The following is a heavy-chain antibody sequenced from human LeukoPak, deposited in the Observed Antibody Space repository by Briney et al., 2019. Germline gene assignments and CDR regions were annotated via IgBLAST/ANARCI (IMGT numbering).Heavy chain of an antibody. J-gene: IGHJ6*02. D-gene: IGHD5-12*01. CDR1: GGSFSGYY. V-gene: IGHV4-34*01. CDR3: ARDHIVHYGMDV. Sequence: SETLSLTCAVYGGSFSGYYWSWIRQPPGKGLEWIGEINHSGSINYNPSLKSRVTISVDTSKNQFSLKLSSVTAADTAVYYCARDHIVHYGMDVWGQGTTVTVSS. CDR2: INHSGSI.